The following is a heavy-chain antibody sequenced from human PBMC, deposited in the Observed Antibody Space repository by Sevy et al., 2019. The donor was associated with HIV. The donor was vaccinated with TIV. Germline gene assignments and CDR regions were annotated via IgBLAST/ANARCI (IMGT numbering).Heavy chain of an antibody. J-gene: IGHJ6*02. D-gene: IGHD1-26*01. CDR3: ARDCNSATCLWGLDV. CDR2: IKLDGSGK. CDR1: GFTFNRYW. V-gene: IGHV3-7*03. Sequence: GGSLRLSCAASGFTFNRYWMSWVRQAPGKGLQWVDNIKLDGSGKYYLHSVRGRFTISRDNTKNSLYLQMNSLRAEDTAVYYCARDCNSATCLWGLDVWGLGTTVTVSS.